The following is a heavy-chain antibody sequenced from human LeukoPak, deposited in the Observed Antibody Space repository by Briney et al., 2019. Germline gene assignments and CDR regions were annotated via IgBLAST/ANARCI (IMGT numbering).Heavy chain of an antibody. D-gene: IGHD3-10*01. J-gene: IGHJ6*02. CDR1: DGSISSFY. CDR3: ARDHSYYGSGYYYGMDV. CDR2: IYDSGST. V-gene: IGHV4-59*01. Sequence: SETLSLTCTVSDGSISSFYWSWIRQPPGKGLEWIGYIYDSGSTNYNPSLQSRVTISVDTSKNQFSLKLSSVTAADTAVYYCARDHSYYGSGYYYGMDVWGQGTTVTVSS.